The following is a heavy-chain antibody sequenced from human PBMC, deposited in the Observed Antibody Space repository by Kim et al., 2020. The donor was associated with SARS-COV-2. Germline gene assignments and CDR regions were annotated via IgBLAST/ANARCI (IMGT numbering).Heavy chain of an antibody. CDR2: IYHSGST. D-gene: IGHD1-1*01. J-gene: IGHJ3*02. CDR1: GYSISSGYY. Sequence: SETLSLTCTVSGYSISSGYYWGWIRQPPGKGLEWIGSIYHSGSTYYNPSLKSRVTISVDTSKNQFSLKLSSVTAADTAVYYCARAFGPGSGDAFDIWGQGTMVTVSS. V-gene: IGHV4-38-2*02. CDR3: ARAFGPGSGDAFDI.